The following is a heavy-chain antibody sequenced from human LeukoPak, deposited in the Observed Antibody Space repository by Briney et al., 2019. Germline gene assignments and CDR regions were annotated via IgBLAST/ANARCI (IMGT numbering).Heavy chain of an antibody. D-gene: IGHD3-22*01. CDR3: ARAYYYDLRRLYYFDY. CDR1: GGSISSGGYY. V-gene: IGHV4-31*03. J-gene: IGHJ4*02. CDR2: IYYSGST. Sequence: SETLSLTCTVSGGSISSGGYYWSWIRQHPGRGLEWIGYIYYSGSTYYNPSLKSRVTISVDTSKNQFSLKLSSVTAADTAVYYCARAYYYDLRRLYYFDYWGQGSLVTVSS.